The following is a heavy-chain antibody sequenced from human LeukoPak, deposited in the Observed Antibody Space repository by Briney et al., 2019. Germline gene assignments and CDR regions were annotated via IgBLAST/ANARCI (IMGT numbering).Heavy chain of an antibody. V-gene: IGHV2-70*11. CDR1: GFSLSPSGMC. Sequence: RESGPALVNPTQTLTQTCTYSGFSLSPSGMCVSWMLQPPVQGLEWLARIDWDDDKYYSTSLKTRLTISKDTSENKVVLTMTNIEPVDTATYCCARIRSDGEYVYYFDCRGQGTLVTDSS. CDR3: ARIRSDGEYVYYFDC. CDR2: IDWDDDK. D-gene: IGHD4-17*01. J-gene: IGHJ4*02.